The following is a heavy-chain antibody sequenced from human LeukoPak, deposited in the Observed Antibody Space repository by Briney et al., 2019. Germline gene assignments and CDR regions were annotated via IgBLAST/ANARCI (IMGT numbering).Heavy chain of an antibody. CDR1: GSSFTSYW. V-gene: IGHV5-51*01. J-gene: IGHJ5*02. D-gene: IGHD1-26*01. Sequence: GASLKISCKGSGSSFTSYWIGWVRQMPGKGLEWMGIIYPGDSDTRYSPSFQGQVTISADKSISTAYLQWSSLKASDTAMHYCARQFSGNLENWFDPWGQGTLVTVSS. CDR2: IYPGDSDT. CDR3: ARQFSGNLENWFDP.